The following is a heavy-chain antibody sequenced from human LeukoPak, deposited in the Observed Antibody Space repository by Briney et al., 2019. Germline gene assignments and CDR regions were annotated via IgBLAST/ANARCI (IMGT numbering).Heavy chain of an antibody. Sequence: SETLSLTCTVSGGSVSSQSYNWGWIRQPPGKGLEWIGNIYNSANSYHNPSLKSRVTISVDTSKNQFSLKVSSVTAADTAVYYCAGGHNADYFDYWGHGTLVTVSS. CDR3: AGGHNADYFDY. CDR1: GGSVSSQSYN. J-gene: IGHJ4*01. D-gene: IGHD1-1*01. V-gene: IGHV4-39*07. CDR2: IYNSANS.